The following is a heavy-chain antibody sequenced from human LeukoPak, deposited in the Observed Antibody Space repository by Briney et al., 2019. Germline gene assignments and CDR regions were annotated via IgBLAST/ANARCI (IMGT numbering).Heavy chain of an antibody. CDR3: ARHLSCSSTSCPKGY. CDR1: GYTFTSYG. D-gene: IGHD2-2*01. V-gene: IGHV1-18*01. J-gene: IGHJ4*02. CDR2: ISAYNGDT. Sequence: GASVKVSCKASGYTFTSYGISWVRQAPGQGLEWMGWISAYNGDTNYAQKLQGRVTMTTDTSTSTAYMELRSLRSDDTAVYYCARHLSCSSTSCPKGYWGQGTLVTVSS.